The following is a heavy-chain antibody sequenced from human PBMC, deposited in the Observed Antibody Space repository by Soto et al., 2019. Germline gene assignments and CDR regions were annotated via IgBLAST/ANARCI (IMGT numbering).Heavy chain of an antibody. Sequence: GASVKVSCKASGYMFTSYDLNWVRQASGQGLEWMGWTNPNTGDTGYAQKFQGRVTMTMDASISTAYLEVSSLRSEDTAVYYCTRSRNNLATQDIWGQGTMVTV. CDR1: GYMFTSYD. V-gene: IGHV1-8*01. J-gene: IGHJ3*02. CDR2: TNPNTGDT. CDR3: TRSRNNLATQDI. D-gene: IGHD2-15*01.